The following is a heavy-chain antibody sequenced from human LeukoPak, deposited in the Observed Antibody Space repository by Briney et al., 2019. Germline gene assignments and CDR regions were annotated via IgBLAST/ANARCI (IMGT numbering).Heavy chain of an antibody. V-gene: IGHV3-9*01. CDR3: VKDLTYSSTLPRPDY. Sequence: SGGSLRLSCAASGFIFDNYAMPWVRQAPGKGPEWVSGISWNSGGIGYADSVKGRFTISRDNAKNSLYLQMKSLRVEDTAFYYCVKDLTYSSTLPRPDYWGQGTLVTVSS. CDR1: GFIFDNYA. D-gene: IGHD5-18*01. J-gene: IGHJ4*02. CDR2: ISWNSGGI.